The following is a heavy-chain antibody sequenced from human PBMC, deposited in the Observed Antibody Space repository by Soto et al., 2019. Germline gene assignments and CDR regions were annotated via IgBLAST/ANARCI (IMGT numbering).Heavy chain of an antibody. J-gene: IGHJ6*02. CDR2: IYYSGST. CDR3: ARDFTDSSGPTLGMGV. CDR1: GGSISFGGYY. Sequence: SETLSLTCTFSGGSISFGGYYWSWIRQHPGKGLEWIGYIYYSGSTYYNPSLKSRVTISVDTSKSQFSLKLSSVTAADTAVYYCARDFTDSSGPTLGMGVWGQGTTVT. D-gene: IGHD6-19*01. V-gene: IGHV4-31*03.